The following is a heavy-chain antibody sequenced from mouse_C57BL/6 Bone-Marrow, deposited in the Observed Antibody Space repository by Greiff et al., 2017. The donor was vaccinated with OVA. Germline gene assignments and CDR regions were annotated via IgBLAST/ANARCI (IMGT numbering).Heavy chain of an antibody. CDR1: GYSFTGYF. CDR2: INPYNGDT. CDR3: ADGDWYFDV. J-gene: IGHJ1*03. V-gene: IGHV1-20*01. Sequence: EVMLVESGPELVKPGDSVKISCKASGYSFTGYFMNWVMQSHGKSLEWIGRINPYNGDTFYNQKFKGKATLTVDKSSSTAHMELRSLTSEDSAVYYCADGDWYFDVWGTGTTVTVSS. D-gene: IGHD2-3*01.